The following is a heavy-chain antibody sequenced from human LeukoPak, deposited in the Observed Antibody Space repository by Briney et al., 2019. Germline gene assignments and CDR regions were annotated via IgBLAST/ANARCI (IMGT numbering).Heavy chain of an antibody. CDR3: ANFVGATPDAFDI. Sequence: GGSLRLSCAASGFTFSSYAMSWVRQAPGKGLEWVSAISGSGGSTYYADSVKGRFTISRDNSKNTLYLQMNSLRAEDTAVYYCANFVGATPDAFDIWGQEPMVTVSS. V-gene: IGHV3-23*01. CDR2: ISGSGGST. D-gene: IGHD1-26*01. CDR1: GFTFSSYA. J-gene: IGHJ3*02.